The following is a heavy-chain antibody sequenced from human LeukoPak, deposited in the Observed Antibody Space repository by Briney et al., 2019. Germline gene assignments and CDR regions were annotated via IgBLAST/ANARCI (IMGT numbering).Heavy chain of an antibody. CDR2: INPHSGDT. CDR1: GYTFTDYY. V-gene: IGHV1-2*02. D-gene: IGHD6-19*01. J-gene: IGHJ4*02. CDR3: AKTGRSGWYYHFDY. Sequence: ASVKVSCKASGYTFTDYYFHWMRPAPGQGLEWMGWINPHSGDTNYAQKFQGRVTMTRDTSISTVYMELSRLTSDDTAVFYCAKTGRSGWYYHFDYWGQGTLVTVSS.